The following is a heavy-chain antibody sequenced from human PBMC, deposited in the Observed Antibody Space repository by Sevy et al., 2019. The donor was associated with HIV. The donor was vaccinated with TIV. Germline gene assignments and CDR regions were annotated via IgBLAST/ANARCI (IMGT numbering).Heavy chain of an antibody. D-gene: IGHD2-2*01. CDR2: INESGIT. CDR3: ARSPPVVVVPGAPSWFDP. Sequence: SETLSLTCAVHDGSFSGYYWNWIRQLPGKGLEWIGEINESGITSYNPSLKSRVTISVDTSKKQFSLKLNSVTAVDSAVYFCARSPPVVVVPGAPSWFDPWGQGTLVTVSS. J-gene: IGHJ5*02. V-gene: IGHV4-34*01. CDR1: DGSFSGYY.